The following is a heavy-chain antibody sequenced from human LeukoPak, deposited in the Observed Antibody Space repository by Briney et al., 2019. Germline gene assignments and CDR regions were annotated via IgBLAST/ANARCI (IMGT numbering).Heavy chain of an antibody. J-gene: IGHJ4*02. CDR1: GFTFSSYW. CDR3: ARGGALLAWFGYLDS. Sequence: GGSLRLSCAASGFTFSSYWMSWVRQAPGNGLEWVANIKQDGSEKYYVDSVKGRFTISRDNAKNSLYLQMNSLRAEDTAVYYCARGGALLAWFGYLDSWGQGTLVTVSS. D-gene: IGHD3-10*01. V-gene: IGHV3-7*01. CDR2: IKQDGSEK.